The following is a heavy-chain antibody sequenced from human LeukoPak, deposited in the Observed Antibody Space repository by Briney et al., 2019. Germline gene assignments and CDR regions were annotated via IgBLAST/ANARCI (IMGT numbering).Heavy chain of an antibody. V-gene: IGHV3-7*01. J-gene: IGHJ4*02. D-gene: IGHD2-8*01. CDR1: GFTFNTYW. CDR3: ARGGCNFDY. Sequence: QPGGSLRLSCSASGFTFNTYWMNWVRQAPGKGLEWVANIKRDESETYYVDSVKGRFTISRDNAKNSLSLQMNSLRAEDTAVYYCARGGCNFDYWGQGTLVTVSS. CDR2: IKRDESET.